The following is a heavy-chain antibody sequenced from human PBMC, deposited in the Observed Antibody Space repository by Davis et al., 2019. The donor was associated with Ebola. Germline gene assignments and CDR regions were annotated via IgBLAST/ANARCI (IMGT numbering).Heavy chain of an antibody. CDR3: ATDRNWDFDY. Sequence: GESLKISCAASGFTFSSYAMSWVRQAPGKGLEWVAVISYDGSNKYYADSVKGRFTISRDNSKNTLYLRMNSLRAEDTAVYYCATDRNWDFDYWGQGTLVTVSS. CDR2: ISYDGSNK. J-gene: IGHJ4*02. CDR1: GFTFSSYA. V-gene: IGHV3-30*03. D-gene: IGHD7-27*01.